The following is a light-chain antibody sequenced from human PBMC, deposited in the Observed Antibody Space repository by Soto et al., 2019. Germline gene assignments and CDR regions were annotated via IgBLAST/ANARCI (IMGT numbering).Light chain of an antibody. J-gene: IGKJ5*01. Sequence: EIGLTQSPGTLSLSPGERATLSCRASQSVPRSYLAWYQQKPGQAPRLLIYGTSSRATGIPDRFSGSGSGTDFTLTISRLEPEDFAGFYCQQYGSSITFGQGTRLEIK. CDR2: GTS. CDR3: QQYGSSIT. V-gene: IGKV3-20*01. CDR1: QSVPRSY.